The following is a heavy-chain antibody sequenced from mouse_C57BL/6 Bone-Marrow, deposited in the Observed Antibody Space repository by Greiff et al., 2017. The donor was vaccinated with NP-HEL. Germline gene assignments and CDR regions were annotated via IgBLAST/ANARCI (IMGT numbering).Heavy chain of an antibody. J-gene: IGHJ3*01. V-gene: IGHV5-4*03. D-gene: IGHD2-1*01. Sequence: EVNLVESGGGLVKPGGSLKLSCAASGFTFSSYAMSWVRQTPEKRLEWVATIRDGGSYTYYTDNVKGRFTISRDNAKNNLYLQRSHMKSEDTAIEYCASVPLYQGFAYWGQGTLVTVSA. CDR3: ASVPLYQGFAY. CDR1: GFTFSSYA. CDR2: IRDGGSYT.